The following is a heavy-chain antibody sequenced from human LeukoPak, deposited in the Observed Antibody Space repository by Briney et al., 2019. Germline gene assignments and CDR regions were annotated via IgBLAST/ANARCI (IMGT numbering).Heavy chain of an antibody. J-gene: IGHJ4*02. CDR2: ISGYNGNT. V-gene: IGHV1-18*01. D-gene: IGHD6-19*01. Sequence: GASVKVSCKASGYTFTSYGVTWMRQAPGQGLEWMGWISGYNGNTIYAQNFQGRLIMTTDTSTDTAHMELRSLRSDDTAVYYCARDGDIYVSGWYRGGYDYWGQGILVTVSS. CDR1: GYTFTSYG. CDR3: ARDGDIYVSGWYRGGYDY.